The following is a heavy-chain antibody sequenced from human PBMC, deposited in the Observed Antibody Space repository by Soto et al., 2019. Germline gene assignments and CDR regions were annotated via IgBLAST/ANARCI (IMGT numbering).Heavy chain of an antibody. D-gene: IGHD6-19*01. CDR1: GYTFTRYG. J-gene: IGHJ4*02. Sequence: QVQLVQSGAEVRKPGASVKVSCKASGYTFTRYGLSWVRQAPGQGLEWMGWISTYTGKTNYAQKIQGRVTMTTDTSTKTAYMELRSLRSDDTAVYYCARQWDYNSGWYGGQYYFDYWGQGTLVTVSS. V-gene: IGHV1-18*04. CDR3: ARQWDYNSGWYGGQYYFDY. CDR2: ISTYTGKT.